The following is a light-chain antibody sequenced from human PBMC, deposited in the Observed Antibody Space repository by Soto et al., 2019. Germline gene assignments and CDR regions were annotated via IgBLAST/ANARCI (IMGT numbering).Light chain of an antibody. Sequence: SYELTQPPSVSVAPGQTARITCGGINIGSKSVHWYQQKTGQAPVLVVYDDSDRPSGIPERFSGSNSGNTATLTISRVEAGDEADYYCQVWDGSSDHPSYVFGTGTKLTVL. CDR1: NIGSKS. CDR3: QVWDGSSDHPSYV. J-gene: IGLJ1*01. V-gene: IGLV3-21*02. CDR2: DDS.